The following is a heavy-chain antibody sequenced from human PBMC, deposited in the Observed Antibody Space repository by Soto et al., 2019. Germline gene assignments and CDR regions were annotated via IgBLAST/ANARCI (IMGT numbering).Heavy chain of an antibody. CDR3: ARDVCGARCYWYX. CDR2: IIPIFGTA. D-gene: IGHD2-15*01. J-gene: IGHJ5*02. CDR1: GGTFSSYA. V-gene: IGHV1-69*13. Sequence: SVKVSCKASGGTFSSYAISWVRQAPGQGLEWMGGIIPIFGTANYAQKFQGRVTITAEESTSTDYMELRSLRSEDTAVYYCARDVCGARCYWYXWGQGTLVTVSX.